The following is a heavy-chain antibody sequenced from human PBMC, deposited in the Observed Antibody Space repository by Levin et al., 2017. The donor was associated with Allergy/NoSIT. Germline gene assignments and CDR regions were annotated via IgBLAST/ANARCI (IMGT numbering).Heavy chain of an antibody. CDR1: GYSFAIYW. CDR3: ARLIADTEMPNAFDI. J-gene: IGHJ3*02. D-gene: IGHD5-18*01. CDR2: IYPGDSAT. V-gene: IGHV5-51*01. Sequence: GESLKISCKASGYSFAIYWIGWVRQMPGKGLEWMAIIYPGDSATRYSPSFQGQVTISADKSISTAYLQWNSLRASDTATYYCARLIADTEMPNAFDIWGQGTLLIVSS.